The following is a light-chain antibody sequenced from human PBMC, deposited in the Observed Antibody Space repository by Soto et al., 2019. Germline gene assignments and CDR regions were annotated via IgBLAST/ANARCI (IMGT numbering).Light chain of an antibody. V-gene: IGKV3-20*01. CDR2: GAS. Sequence: EIVLTQSPGTLSLSPGERATLSCRASQSVSSCYLAWYQQKPGPAPRLLIYGASSRATGTPDRFRGSGSGTDFTLTISRLEPEDVAVYYCQQHGSSPPWTFGQGTKVEIK. CDR1: QSVSSCY. J-gene: IGKJ1*01. CDR3: QQHGSSPPWT.